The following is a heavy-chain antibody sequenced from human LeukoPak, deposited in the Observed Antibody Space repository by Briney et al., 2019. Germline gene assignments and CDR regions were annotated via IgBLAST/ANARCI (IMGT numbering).Heavy chain of an antibody. CDR1: GGSISSYY. J-gene: IGHJ4*02. CDR3: ARDDYGSGSWNDY. CDR2: IYYSGST. D-gene: IGHD3-10*01. V-gene: IGHV4-59*01. Sequence: PSETLSLTCTVSGGSISSYYWSWIRQPPGKGLEWIGYIYYSGSTNYNPSLKSRVTISVDTSKNQFSLKLSSVTAADTAVYYCARDDYGSGSWNDYWGQGTLVTVSS.